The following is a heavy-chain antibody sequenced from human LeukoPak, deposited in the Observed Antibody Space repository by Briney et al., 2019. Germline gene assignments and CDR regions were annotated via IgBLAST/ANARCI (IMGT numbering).Heavy chain of an antibody. CDR2: ITNNGGST. J-gene: IGHJ4*02. D-gene: IGHD2-15*01. V-gene: IGHV3-64*01. Sequence: PGGSLRLSCEASGFTFSSYAMHWVRQAPGKGLEYVSAITNNGGSTYYGNSVKGRFTISRDNSKNTLYLRMGSLRADDMAVYYCARDGSDCRGGTCDRGPYDYWGQGTLVTVSS. CDR3: ARDGSDCRGGTCDRGPYDY. CDR1: GFTFSSYA.